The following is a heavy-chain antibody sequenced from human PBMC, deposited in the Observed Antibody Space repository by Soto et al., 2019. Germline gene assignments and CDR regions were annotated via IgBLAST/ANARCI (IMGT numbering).Heavy chain of an antibody. D-gene: IGHD3-3*01. CDR2: IIPIFGTA. J-gene: IGHJ6*02. V-gene: IGHV1-69*12. Sequence: QVQLVQSGAVVKKPGSSVKVSCKASGGTFSSYAISWVRQAPGQGLEWMGGIIPIFGTANYAQKFQGRVTMTADESTSTAYMELSSLRSEDTAVYYCASGDYDFWSGPGGGMDVWGQGTTVTVSS. CDR1: GGTFSSYA. CDR3: ASGDYDFWSGPGGGMDV.